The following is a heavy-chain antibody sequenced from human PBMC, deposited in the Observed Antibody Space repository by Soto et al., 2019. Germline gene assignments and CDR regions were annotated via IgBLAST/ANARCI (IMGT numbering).Heavy chain of an antibody. D-gene: IGHD6-19*01. V-gene: IGHV4-59*01. Sequence: PSETLSLTCTVSGGSISSYYWSWIRQPPGKGLEWIGYIYYSGTTNYNPSLKSRVTISVDTSKNQFSLKLSSVTAADTAVYYCARVTGYSSGWSHDYWGQGTRVTVSS. J-gene: IGHJ4*02. CDR3: ARVTGYSSGWSHDY. CDR2: IYYSGTT. CDR1: GGSISSYY.